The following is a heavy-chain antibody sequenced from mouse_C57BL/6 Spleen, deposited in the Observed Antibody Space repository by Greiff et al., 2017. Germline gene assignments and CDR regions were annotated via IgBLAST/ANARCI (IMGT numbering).Heavy chain of an antibody. CDR2: ISYDGSN. CDR1: GYSITSGYY. V-gene: IGHV3-6*01. CDR3: AREGANWDPYYAMDY. J-gene: IGHJ4*01. D-gene: IGHD4-1*01. Sequence: VQLKQSGPGLVKPSQSLSLTCSVTGYSITSGYYWNWIRQFPGNKLEWMGYISYDGSNNYNPSLKNRISITRDTSKNQFFLKLNSVTTEDTATYYCAREGANWDPYYAMDYWGQGTSVTVSS.